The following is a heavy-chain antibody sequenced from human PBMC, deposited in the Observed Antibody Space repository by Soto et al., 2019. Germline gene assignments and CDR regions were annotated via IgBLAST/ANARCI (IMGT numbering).Heavy chain of an antibody. D-gene: IGHD5-12*01. CDR2: IVPVFGRP. V-gene: IGHV1-69*01. CDR3: AREGSGYNF. CDR1: GGSFSNFG. J-gene: IGHJ4*02. Sequence: GASLKVSCTASGGSFSNFGISWVRQAPGQGLEWMGGIVPVFGRPNYAQRFRGRLTITADESTSTGYMELISLRSDDTAVYYCAREGSGYNFWGQGTQVTVSS.